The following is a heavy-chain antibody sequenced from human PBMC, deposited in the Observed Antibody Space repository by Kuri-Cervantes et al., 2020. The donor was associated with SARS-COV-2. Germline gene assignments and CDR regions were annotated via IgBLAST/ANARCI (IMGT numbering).Heavy chain of an antibody. V-gene: IGHV3-21*04. J-gene: IGHJ4*02. CDR1: GFTFSSYS. D-gene: IGHD5-24*01. Sequence: GESLKISCAASGFTFSSYSMNWVRQAPGKGLEWVSSISSSSSYIYYADSVKGRFTISRDNAKNSLYLQMNSLRAEDTALYYCAKDIILRSRGDGPGTFDYWGQGTLVTVSS. CDR2: ISSSSSYI. CDR3: AKDIILRSRGDGPGTFDY.